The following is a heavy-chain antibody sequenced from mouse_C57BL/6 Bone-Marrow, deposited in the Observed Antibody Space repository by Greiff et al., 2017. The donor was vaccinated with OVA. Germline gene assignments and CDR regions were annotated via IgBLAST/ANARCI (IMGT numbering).Heavy chain of an antibody. CDR1: GYTFTEYT. D-gene: IGHD2-4*01. CDR3: ERHEGGYDYDGGYFDY. CDR2: FYPGSGSI. J-gene: IGHJ2*01. Sequence: QVHVKQSGAELVKPGASVKLSCKASGYTFTEYTIHWVKQRSGQGLEWIGWFYPGSGSIKYNEKFKDKATLTADKSSSTVYMELSRLTSEDSAVYFCERHEGGYDYDGGYFDYWGQGTTLTVSS. V-gene: IGHV1-62-2*01.